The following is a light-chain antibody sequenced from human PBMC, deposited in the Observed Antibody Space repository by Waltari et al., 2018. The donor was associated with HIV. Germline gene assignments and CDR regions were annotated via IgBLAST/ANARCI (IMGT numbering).Light chain of an antibody. Sequence: EIVMTQSPATLSVSPGERATLSCRASQSVSSNLAWYQKKPGQNPRLRIYGASTRATGIPARYSGSEAGTEFTLTISSLQSEDFAVYYFQQYNEWPPWTFGQGTKVQIK. CDR1: QSVSSN. CDR3: QQYNEWPPWT. V-gene: IGKV3D-15*01. J-gene: IGKJ1*01. CDR2: GAS.